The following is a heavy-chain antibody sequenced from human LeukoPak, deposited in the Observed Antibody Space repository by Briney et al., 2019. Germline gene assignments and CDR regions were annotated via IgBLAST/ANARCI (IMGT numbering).Heavy chain of an antibody. CDR1: GFTFSSYA. J-gene: IGHJ4*02. CDR3: ARNLIYPTYDYVWGTQGGNFDY. Sequence: GRSLRLSCAASGFTFSSYAMHWVRQAPGKGLEWVAVISYDGSNKYYADSVKGRFTISRDNAKNSLYLQMNSLRAEDTAVYYCARNLIYPTYDYVWGTQGGNFDYWGQGTLVTVSS. V-gene: IGHV3-30-3*01. CDR2: ISYDGSNK. D-gene: IGHD3-16*01.